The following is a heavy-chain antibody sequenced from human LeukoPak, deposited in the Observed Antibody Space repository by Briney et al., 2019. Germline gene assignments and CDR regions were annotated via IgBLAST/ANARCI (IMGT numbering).Heavy chain of an antibody. CDR3: ARERLGFLEWLSRECYFDY. CDR2: IIPIFGTA. CDR1: GGTFSSYA. Sequence: SVKVSCKASGGTFSSYAISWLRQPPGQGLEWMGGIIPIFGTANYAQKFQGRVTITTDESTRTAYMELSRLRSEEKAVYYCARERLGFLEWLSRECYFDYWGQGTLVTVSS. V-gene: IGHV1-69*05. J-gene: IGHJ4*02. D-gene: IGHD3-3*02.